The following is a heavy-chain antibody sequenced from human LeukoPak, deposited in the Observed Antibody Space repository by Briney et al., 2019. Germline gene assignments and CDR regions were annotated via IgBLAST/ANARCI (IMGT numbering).Heavy chain of an antibody. Sequence: GGSLTLSCAASGFTFSIYAMSWVRQAPGKGLEWVSAISGSGGSTYYADSVKGRFTISRDNAKNTLYLQMNNLRAEDTAIYYCATDSYVSGRYYRHFYWGQGTLVTVSS. CDR3: ATDSYVSGRYYRHFY. CDR1: GFTFSIYA. V-gene: IGHV3-23*01. D-gene: IGHD3-10*01. J-gene: IGHJ4*02. CDR2: ISGSGGST.